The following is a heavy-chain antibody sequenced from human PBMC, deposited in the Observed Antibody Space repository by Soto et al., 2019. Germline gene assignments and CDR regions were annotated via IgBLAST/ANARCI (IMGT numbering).Heavy chain of an antibody. CDR1: GGSISDYY. J-gene: IGHJ4*02. V-gene: IGHV4-59*08. CDR3: ARHTPCCTSASCYLYSFDS. Sequence: PSETLSLTCTVSGGSISDYYWSWIRQPPGKGLESIGYIYYRGITNYNPSLKSRVTISVDTSKNQFSLKLSSVTATDTAVYYCARHTPCCTSASCYLYSFDSWGQGTLVTVSS. D-gene: IGHD2-2*01. CDR2: IYYRGIT.